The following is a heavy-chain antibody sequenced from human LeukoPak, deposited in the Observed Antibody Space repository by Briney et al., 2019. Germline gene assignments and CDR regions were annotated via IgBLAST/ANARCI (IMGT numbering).Heavy chain of an antibody. CDR1: GYTFTNYD. Sequence: ASVKVSCKASGYTFTNYDIMWVRQATGQGPEWMGWMNSNSGNTGYAQKFQGRVTMTRNTSISTAYMELSSLRSEDTAVYYCARGRGSGHKENWFDPWGQGTLVTVSS. D-gene: IGHD6-19*01. CDR2: MNSNSGNT. V-gene: IGHV1-8*01. CDR3: ARGRGSGHKENWFDP. J-gene: IGHJ5*02.